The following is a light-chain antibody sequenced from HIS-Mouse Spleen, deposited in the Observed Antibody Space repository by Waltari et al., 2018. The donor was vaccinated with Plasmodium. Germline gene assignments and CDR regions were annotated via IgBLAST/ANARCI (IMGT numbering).Light chain of an antibody. CDR2: DAS. V-gene: IGKV3-11*01. J-gene: IGKJ4*01. CDR1: QSVSSY. CDR3: QQRSNWPRVLT. Sequence: EIVLTQSPATLSLSPGERATLSCRASQSVSSYLAWYQQKPGHAPRLLIYDASNRATGIPARFSGSGSGTDFTLTISSLEPEDFAVYYCQQRSNWPRVLTFGGGTKVEIK.